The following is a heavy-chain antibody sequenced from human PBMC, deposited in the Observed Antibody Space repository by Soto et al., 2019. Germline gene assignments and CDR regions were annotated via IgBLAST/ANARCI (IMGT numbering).Heavy chain of an antibody. CDR1: GFSVSKSPMS. CDR3: ALSPSSDGYFDR. Sequence: QITLRESGPTLVKPTQTLTLTCTLTGFSVSKSPMSVGWIRQPPGEALQWLALIYWDDTRRFSPSLRSRLTITRDSSKNQVVLTLTNVDPVDTATYSCALSPSSDGYFDRWGPGSLVTVSS. CDR2: IYWDDTR. V-gene: IGHV2-5*02. D-gene: IGHD3-16*02. J-gene: IGHJ4*02.